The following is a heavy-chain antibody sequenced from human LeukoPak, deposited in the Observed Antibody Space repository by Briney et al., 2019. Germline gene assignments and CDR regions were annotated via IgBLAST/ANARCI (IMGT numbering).Heavy chain of an antibody. V-gene: IGHV3-30*02. CDR2: IRYDGSNK. CDR1: GFTFSGSA. Sequence: GGSLRLSCAASGFTFSGSAMHWVRQAPGKGLERVAFIRYDGSNKYYADSVKGRFTISRDNSKNTLYLQMNSLRAEDTAVYYCAKDRGLGHDYWGQGTLVTVSS. CDR3: AKDRGLGHDY. D-gene: IGHD3-10*01. J-gene: IGHJ4*02.